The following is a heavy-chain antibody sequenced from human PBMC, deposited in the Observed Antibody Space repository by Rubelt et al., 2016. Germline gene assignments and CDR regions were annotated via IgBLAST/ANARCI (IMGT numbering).Heavy chain of an antibody. J-gene: IGHJ4*02. CDR3: ARAYYYDSSALTWAFDY. D-gene: IGHD3-22*01. V-gene: IGHV7-4-1*02. CDR1: GYTFTSYA. Sequence: QVQLVQSGSELKKPGASVKVSCKASGYTFTSYAMNWVRQAPGQGLEWMGWINTNTGNPTYAQGFKGGVGFSLDTSVSTAYLQISSLKAEDTAVYYCARAYYYDSSALTWAFDYWGQGTLVTVSS. CDR2: INTNTGNP.